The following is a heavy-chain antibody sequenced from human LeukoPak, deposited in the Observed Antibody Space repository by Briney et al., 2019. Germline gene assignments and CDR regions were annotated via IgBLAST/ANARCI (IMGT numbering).Heavy chain of an antibody. D-gene: IGHD1-26*01. V-gene: IGHV4-39*07. CDR3: ARERRELDNWFDP. Sequence: WVRQPPGKGQEWIGSIYYSGSTYYNPSLKSRVTISVDTSKNQFSLKLSSVTAADTAVYYCARERRELDNWFDPWGQGTLVTVSS. J-gene: IGHJ5*02. CDR2: IYYSGST.